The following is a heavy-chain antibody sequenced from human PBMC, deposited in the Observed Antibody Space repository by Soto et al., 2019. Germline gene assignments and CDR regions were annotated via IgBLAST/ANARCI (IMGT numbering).Heavy chain of an antibody. D-gene: IGHD1-7*01. J-gene: IGHJ4*02. CDR1: GGSFTSNNW. CDR2: IYRTGST. V-gene: IGHV4-4*02. CDR3: ASRDPGTSVDY. Sequence: SETLSLTCAVSGGSFTSNNWWTWVRQPPGQGLEWIGEIYRTGSTNYNPSLKSRITISLDKSENQFSLKVTSLTAADTAVYYCASRDPGTSVDYWGQGTLVTVSS.